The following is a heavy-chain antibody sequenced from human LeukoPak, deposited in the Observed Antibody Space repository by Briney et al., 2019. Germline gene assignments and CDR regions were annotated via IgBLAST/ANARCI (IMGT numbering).Heavy chain of an antibody. CDR1: GFNFNYVW. D-gene: IGHD1-26*01. CDR3: TTERNWELLRPLGMDI. CDR2: IRTKIDGETR. V-gene: IGHV3-15*01. J-gene: IGHJ6*02. Sequence: PGGSLRLSCAASGFNFNYVWMSWVRQAPGKGLEWVGRIRTKIDGETRDYAAPVKGMFTISRDDSKTTLYLQMKRLKNQDSAVYYCTTERNWELLRPLGMDIWGQGTTVTVSS.